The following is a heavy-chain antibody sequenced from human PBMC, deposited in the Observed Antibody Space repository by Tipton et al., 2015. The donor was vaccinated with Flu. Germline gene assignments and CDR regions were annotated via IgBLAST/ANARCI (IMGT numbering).Heavy chain of an antibody. CDR1: GYTFTSYY. CDR3: ARDTGGYDSSGYYPDY. D-gene: IGHD3-22*01. V-gene: IGHV1-46*01. Sequence: QVQLVQSGAEVKKPGASVKVSCKASGYTFTSYYMHWVRQAPGQGLEWMGIINPSGGSTSYAQKFQGGVTMTRDTSTSTVYMELSSLRSEDTAVYYCARDTGGYDSSGYYPDYWGQGTLVTVSS. CDR2: INPSGGST. J-gene: IGHJ4*02.